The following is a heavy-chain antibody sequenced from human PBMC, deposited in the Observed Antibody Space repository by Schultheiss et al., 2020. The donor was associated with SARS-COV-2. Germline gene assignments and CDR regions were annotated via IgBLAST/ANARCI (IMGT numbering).Heavy chain of an antibody. CDR2: ISTNGRPV. D-gene: IGHD5-18*01. J-gene: IGHJ6*02. CDR1: GFPFSSFT. Sequence: GGSLRLSCKGSGFPFSSFTFNWVRQAPGRGLEWVSYISTNGRPVYYADSVKGRFTISRDNSKNTLYLQMNSLRAEDTAVYYCTTEQGYAETHQYYYYYGMDVWGQGTTVTVSS. CDR3: TTEQGYAETHQYYYYYGMDV. V-gene: IGHV3-48*01.